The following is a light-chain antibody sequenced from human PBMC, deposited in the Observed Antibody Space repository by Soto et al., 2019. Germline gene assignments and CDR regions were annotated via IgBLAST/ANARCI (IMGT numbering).Light chain of an antibody. J-gene: IGKJ4*01. V-gene: IGKV3-20*01. Sequence: GVSQSPGTLSLSTGERATLSCRASQSVRSNFLACYQQKPGQAPRLLIYGASNRATGIPDRFSGSGSGTEFTLTISRLEPEDFAVYYCQQHDNSPLTFGGGTKV. CDR1: QSVRSNF. CDR2: GAS. CDR3: QQHDNSPLT.